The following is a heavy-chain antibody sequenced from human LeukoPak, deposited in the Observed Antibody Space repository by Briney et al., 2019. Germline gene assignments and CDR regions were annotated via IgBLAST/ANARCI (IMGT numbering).Heavy chain of an antibody. Sequence: GGSLRLSCAASGFTFSDYAMSWVRQAPGKGLEWVSAISGSGGNTYYADSVKGRFTISRDNSKNTLYLQMNSLRAEDTAVYYCAKDQSGGQLDSAPDKFDCWGQGTLVTVSS. CDR1: GFTFSDYA. J-gene: IGHJ4*02. V-gene: IGHV3-23*01. CDR2: ISGSGGNT. D-gene: IGHD3/OR15-3a*01. CDR3: AKDQSGGQLDSAPDKFDC.